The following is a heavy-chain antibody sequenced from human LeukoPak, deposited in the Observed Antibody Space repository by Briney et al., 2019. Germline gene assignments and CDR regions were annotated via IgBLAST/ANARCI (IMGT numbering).Heavy chain of an antibody. V-gene: IGHV4-39*07. CDR1: GGSISSSSYY. J-gene: IGHJ6*03. CDR2: IYHSGTT. Sequence: SETLSLTCTVSGGSISSSSYYWGWIRQPPGKGLEWIGTIYHSGTTFYSPSLKSRITISLDMARNQFSLSLRSVTAADTAVYFCARESRGWYKYNYYYMDVWGKGTTVTVSS. CDR3: ARESRGWYKYNYYYMDV. D-gene: IGHD6-19*01.